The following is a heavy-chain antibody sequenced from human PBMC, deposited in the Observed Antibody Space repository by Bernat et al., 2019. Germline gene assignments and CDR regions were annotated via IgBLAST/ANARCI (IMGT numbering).Heavy chain of an antibody. J-gene: IGHJ4*02. V-gene: IGHV3-30*18. CDR1: GFTFSSYG. Sequence: QVQLVESGGGVVQPGRSLRLSCAASGFTFSSYGMHWVRQAPGKGLEWVAVISYDGSNKYYADSVKGRFTISRDNSKNTLYLQMNSLRAEDPAVYYCAKEYGDYGWFDYWGQGTLVTVSS. D-gene: IGHD4-17*01. CDR3: AKEYGDYGWFDY. CDR2: ISYDGSNK.